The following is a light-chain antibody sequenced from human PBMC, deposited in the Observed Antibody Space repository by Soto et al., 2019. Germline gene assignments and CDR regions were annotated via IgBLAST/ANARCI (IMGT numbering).Light chain of an antibody. V-gene: IGLV2-14*01. CDR2: EVS. CDR1: SSDVGGYNY. CDR3: SSYTSSSTLV. Sequence: QSALTQPASVSGSPGQSITISCTGSSSDVGGYNYVSWYKQHPGKAPKLMIYEVSNRPSGVSNRFSGSKSGNTASLTISGLQAEDEADYSCSSYTSSSTLVFGGGTKVTVL. J-gene: IGLJ3*02.